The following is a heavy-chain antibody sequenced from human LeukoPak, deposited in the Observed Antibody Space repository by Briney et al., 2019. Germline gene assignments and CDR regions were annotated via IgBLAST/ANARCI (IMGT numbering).Heavy chain of an antibody. V-gene: IGHV5-51*01. Sequence: GESLQISCQGSGSSFTSYWIGWVRPMPGKGLEWMGIIYPGDSDTRYSPSFQGQVTISADKSISTAYLQWSSLKASDTAMYYCAIFPMVRGVIAAHLDYWGQGTLVTVSS. CDR1: GSSFTSYW. CDR2: IYPGDSDT. CDR3: AIFPMVRGVIAAHLDY. D-gene: IGHD3-10*01. J-gene: IGHJ4*02.